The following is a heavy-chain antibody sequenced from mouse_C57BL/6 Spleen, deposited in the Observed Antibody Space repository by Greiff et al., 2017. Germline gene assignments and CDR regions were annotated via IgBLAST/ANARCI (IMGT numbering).Heavy chain of an antibody. J-gene: IGHJ3*01. D-gene: IGHD2-4*01. V-gene: IGHV14-4*01. CDR3: TTGDYDVEAY. CDR1: GFNIKDDY. Sequence: VQLQQSGAELVRPGASVKLSCTASGFNIKDDYMHWVKQRPEQGLEWIGWIDPENGDTEYASKFQGKATITADTSSNTAYLQLSSLTSEDTAFYYCTTGDYDVEAYWGQGTLVTVSA. CDR2: IDPENGDT.